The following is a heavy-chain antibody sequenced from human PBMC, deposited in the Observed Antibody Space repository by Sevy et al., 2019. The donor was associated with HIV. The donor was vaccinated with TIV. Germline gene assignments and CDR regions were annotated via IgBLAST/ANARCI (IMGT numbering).Heavy chain of an antibody. V-gene: IGHV3-21*01. D-gene: IGHD6-25*01. J-gene: IGHJ6*02. CDR1: GFTFSSYS. CDR3: ARDPTAQRIPSYGMDV. CDR2: ISSSSSYI. Sequence: GESLKISCAASGFTFSSYSMNWVRQAPGKGLEWVSSISSSSSYIYYADSVKGRFTISRDNAKNSLYLQMNSLRAEDTAVYYCARDPTAQRIPSYGMDVWGQGTTVTVSS.